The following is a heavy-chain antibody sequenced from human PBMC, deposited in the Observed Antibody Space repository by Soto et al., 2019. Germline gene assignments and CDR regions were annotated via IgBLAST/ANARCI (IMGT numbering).Heavy chain of an antibody. J-gene: IGHJ6*02. CDR1: GGIFRRYA. CDR2: IVPIFDIT. Sequence: QVQLLQSGAEVKKSGSSVKVSCKVSGGIFRRYAISWVRQAPGQGLEWLGGIVPIFDITNYAQKFQGRVTITADESTSTAYMDLTSLRSEDTAVYYCARPDEGSYSSNHHYYYALDVWGQGTTGTVSS. V-gene: IGHV1-69*01. CDR3: ARPDEGSYSSNHHYYYALDV. D-gene: IGHD3-16*01.